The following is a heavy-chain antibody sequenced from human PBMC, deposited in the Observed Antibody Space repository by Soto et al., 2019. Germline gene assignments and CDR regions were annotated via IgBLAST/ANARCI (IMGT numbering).Heavy chain of an antibody. J-gene: IGHJ4*02. CDR1: GLTFGSYP. V-gene: IGHV3-23*01. CDR3: AKNQGSTVYYFDY. Sequence: EVQLLESGGGLVQPGGSLRLSCAAPGLTFGSYPISGVRQAPGKGLEWVSSISDSGGSTYYADSVKGRFTISRDNSKNTLYLQMNSLRAEDTAIYYCAKNQGSTVYYFDYWGQGTLVTVSS. D-gene: IGHD4-17*01. CDR2: ISDSGGST.